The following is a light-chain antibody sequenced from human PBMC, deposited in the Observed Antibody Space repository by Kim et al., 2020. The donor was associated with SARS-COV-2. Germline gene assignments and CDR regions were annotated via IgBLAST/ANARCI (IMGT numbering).Light chain of an antibody. CDR1: EDISNY. V-gene: IGKV1-27*01. Sequence: ASVEERLTITCRASEDISNYLVWYQQKPGKVHKPLIYAASTLQSGVPSRFSGSGYGTEFTLTISSLQAEDAATYYCQNYNSAPWTFGQGTKVDIK. CDR3: QNYNSAPWT. J-gene: IGKJ1*01. CDR2: AAS.